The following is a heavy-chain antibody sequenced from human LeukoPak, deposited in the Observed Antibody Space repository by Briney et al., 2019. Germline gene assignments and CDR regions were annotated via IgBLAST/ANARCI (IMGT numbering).Heavy chain of an antibody. D-gene: IGHD5-24*01. CDR1: GGSFSGYY. Sequence: SETLSLTCAVYGGSFSGYYWSWIRQPPGKGLEWIGEINHSGSTNYNPSLKSRVTISVDTSKSQFSLKLSSVTAADTAVYYCARAPRDGYNYGVDYWGQGTLVTVSS. J-gene: IGHJ4*02. CDR2: INHSGST. V-gene: IGHV4-34*01. CDR3: ARAPRDGYNYGVDY.